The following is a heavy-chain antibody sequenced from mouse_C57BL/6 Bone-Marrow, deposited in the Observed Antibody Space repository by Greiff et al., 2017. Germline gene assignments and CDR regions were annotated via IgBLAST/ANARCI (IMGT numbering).Heavy chain of an antibody. CDR3: ARQDYGSSYDYAMDY. J-gene: IGHJ4*01. D-gene: IGHD1-1*01. CDR2: ISNLAYSI. CDR1: GFTFSDYG. V-gene: IGHV5-15*01. Sequence: EVKLVESGGGLVQPGGSLKLSFAASGFTFSDYGMAWVRQAPRKGPEWVAFISNLAYSIYYADTVTGRFTISRENAKNTLYLEMSSLRSEDTAMYYCARQDYGSSYDYAMDYWGQGTSVTVSS.